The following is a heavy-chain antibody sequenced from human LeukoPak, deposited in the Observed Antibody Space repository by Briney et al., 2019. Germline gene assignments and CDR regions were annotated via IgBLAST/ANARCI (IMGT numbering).Heavy chain of an antibody. Sequence: SVKVSCKASGGTFSSYAISWVRQAPGQGLEWMGGIIPIFGTANYAQKFQGRVTITADESTSTAYMELSSLRSEDTAVYYCASVVGYSYGFDYWGQGTLVAVSS. CDR2: IIPIFGTA. V-gene: IGHV1-69*13. D-gene: IGHD5-18*01. J-gene: IGHJ4*02. CDR3: ASVVGYSYGFDY. CDR1: GGTFSSYA.